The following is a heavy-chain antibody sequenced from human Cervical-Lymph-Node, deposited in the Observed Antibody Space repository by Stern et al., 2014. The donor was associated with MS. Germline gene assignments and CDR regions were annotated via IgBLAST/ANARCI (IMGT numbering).Heavy chain of an antibody. CDR3: ARDVGMDS. CDR1: GVSISSYY. Sequence: VQLVESGPGLVKPSETLSLTCTVSGVSISSYYWSWIRQPPGKGLEWIGYIYHSGSATYNHALKSRFTLSVDTSRSQFSLKLTSVTAADTAMYYCARDVGMDSWGQGTLGTVSS. D-gene: IGHD6-13*01. V-gene: IGHV4-59*01. CDR2: IYHSGSA. J-gene: IGHJ5*01.